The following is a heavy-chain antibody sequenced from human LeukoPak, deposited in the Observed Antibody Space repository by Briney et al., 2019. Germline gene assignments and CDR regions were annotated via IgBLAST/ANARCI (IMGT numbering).Heavy chain of an antibody. J-gene: IGHJ4*02. CDR3: AKGRQSCGCCYCAHGFYY. V-gene: IGHV3-23*01. Sequence: GGSLRLSCAASGFTFSSYAMSWVRQAPGKGLEWVSAISGSGGSTYYADSVKGRFTISRDNSKNTLYLQMNSLRAEDTAVYYWAKGRQSCGCCYCAHGFYYLGQGTLVTGSS. D-gene: IGHD2-15*01. CDR2: ISGSGGST. CDR1: GFTFSSYA.